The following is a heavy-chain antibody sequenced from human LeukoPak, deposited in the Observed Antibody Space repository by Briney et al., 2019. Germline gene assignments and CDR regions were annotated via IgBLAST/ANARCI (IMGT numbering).Heavy chain of an antibody. Sequence: GGSLRLSCAASGFTFSSYWMSWVRQAPGKGLEWVANINKDGGEKYYVDSVKGRFTISRDNAKNSLYLQMNSLRADDTAAYYCVKDSPPRYSGSPPAYWGQGTLVTVSS. CDR2: INKDGGEK. D-gene: IGHD1-26*01. CDR3: VKDSPPRYSGSPPAY. V-gene: IGHV3-7*03. J-gene: IGHJ4*02. CDR1: GFTFSSYW.